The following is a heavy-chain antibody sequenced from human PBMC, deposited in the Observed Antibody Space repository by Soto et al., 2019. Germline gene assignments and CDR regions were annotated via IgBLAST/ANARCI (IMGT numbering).Heavy chain of an antibody. V-gene: IGHV3-48*01. J-gene: IGHJ4*02. CDR1: GFTFSSYS. CDR3: ARDRDCSGGICYRDLGY. Sequence: EVQLVESGGGLVQPGGSLRLSCAASGFTFSSYSMSWVRQAPGKGLEWVSYISSTSTTIYYADSVKGRFTISRDNAKNSLYLHMNSLSAENTAVYYCARDRDCSGGICYRDLGYWGQGTLVTVSS. D-gene: IGHD2-15*01. CDR2: ISSTSTTI.